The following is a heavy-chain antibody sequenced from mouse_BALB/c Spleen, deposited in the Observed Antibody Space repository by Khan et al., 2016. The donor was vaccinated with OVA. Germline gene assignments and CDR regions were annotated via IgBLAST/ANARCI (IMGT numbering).Heavy chain of an antibody. V-gene: IGHV1-9*01. D-gene: IGHD6-1*01. J-gene: IGHJ3*01. CDR2: ILPGTGST. CDR1: GYTFSSYW. CDR3: ARSSVGFVY. Sequence: QVQLQQSGAELMKPGASVKISCKATGYTFSSYWIEWVKQRPGHGLEWIGEILPGTGSTNYNEKFKAKATFTADTSSSTAYMQLNSLTSEDSAVYDGARSSVGFVYWGQGTLVTVSA.